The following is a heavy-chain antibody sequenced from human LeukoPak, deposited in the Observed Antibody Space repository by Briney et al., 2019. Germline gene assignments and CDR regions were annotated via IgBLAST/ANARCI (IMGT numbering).Heavy chain of an antibody. D-gene: IGHD3-22*01. CDR2: ISADGDDI. V-gene: IGHV3-23*01. Sequence: GGSLRLSCAASGFIVSNNIMNWVRQAPGKGLEWVSVISADGDDIYYSDSVNGRFTISRDNSKNTLHLQMDSLRAEDTAVYYCAKDPPHSDRSIYSDNSWGQGTLVTVSS. J-gene: IGHJ4*02. CDR1: GFIVSNNI. CDR3: AKDPPHSDRSIYSDNS.